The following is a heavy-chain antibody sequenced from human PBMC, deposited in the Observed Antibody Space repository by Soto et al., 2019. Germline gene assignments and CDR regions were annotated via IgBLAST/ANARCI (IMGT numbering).Heavy chain of an antibody. CDR3: ARIIGYCRNNDCSWTFDV. Sequence: PGESLKISCKTSGYSFISYWVAWVRQLPGKGLEWMGTSYPGDSTSTYSPSFQGQVTISVDTSITTAYLQLNSLKASDTAMYYCARIIGYCRNNDCSWTFDVWGQGTMVTVSS. J-gene: IGHJ3*01. CDR1: GYSFISYW. V-gene: IGHV5-51*01. CDR2: SYPGDSTS. D-gene: IGHD2-15*01.